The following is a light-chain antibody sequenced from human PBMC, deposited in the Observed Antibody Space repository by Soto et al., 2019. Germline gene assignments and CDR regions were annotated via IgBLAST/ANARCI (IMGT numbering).Light chain of an antibody. CDR2: GAS. Sequence: EIVLTQSPGTLSLSPGERATLSCRASQSVSSSYLAWYQQKPGQAPRLLIYGASSRATGIPDRFSGSGSGTDFTLTISRLEPEDFAVYYCHQYGSSARTFGQGTKVDI. CDR3: HQYGSSART. J-gene: IGKJ1*01. CDR1: QSVSSSY. V-gene: IGKV3-20*01.